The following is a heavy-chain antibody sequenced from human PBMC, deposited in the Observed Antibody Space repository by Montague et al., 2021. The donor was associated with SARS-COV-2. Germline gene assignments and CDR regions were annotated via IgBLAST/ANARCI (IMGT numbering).Heavy chain of an antibody. CDR2: LYYSGST. V-gene: IGHV4-31*03. D-gene: IGHD3-3*01. Sequence: TLSLTCTVSGGSISSGGYYWSWIRQHPGKGLEWIGYLYYSGSTYYNPSLKGRVTISVGTSKNQFSLKLSSVTAADTAVYYCARAGITIFGVVTHYDYWGQGTLVTVSS. CDR3: ARAGITIFGVVTHYDY. J-gene: IGHJ4*02. CDR1: GGSISSGGYY.